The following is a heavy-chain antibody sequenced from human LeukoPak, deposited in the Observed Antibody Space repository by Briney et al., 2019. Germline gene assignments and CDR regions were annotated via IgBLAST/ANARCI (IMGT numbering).Heavy chain of an antibody. CDR2: ISSSSSTI. D-gene: IGHD3-3*01. CDR3: ATHPRAHDFWSGYRWFDP. V-gene: IGHV3-48*01. CDR1: GFTFSSYS. Sequence: VGSLRLSCAASGFTFSSYSMNWVRQAPGKGLEWVSYISSSSSTIYYADSVKGRFTISRDNAKNSLYLQMNSLRAEDTAVYYCATHPRAHDFWSGYRWFDPWGQGTLVTVSS. J-gene: IGHJ5*02.